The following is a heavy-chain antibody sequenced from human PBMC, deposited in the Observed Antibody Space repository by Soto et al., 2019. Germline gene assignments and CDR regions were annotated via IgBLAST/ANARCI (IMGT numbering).Heavy chain of an antibody. Sequence: PSETLSLTCAVYGGSFSGYYWSWIRQPPGKGLEWIGVINHRGSTNYNPALKRRVTISVGPSKSEYQLKRRPVTAADTDVYYGGRGRGTYYDFWSGYYKDLGYYYYGMDVWGQGTTVT. J-gene: IGHJ6*02. D-gene: IGHD3-3*01. CDR1: GGSFSGYY. V-gene: IGHV4-34*01. CDR2: INHRGST. CDR3: GRGRGTYYDFWSGYYKDLGYYYYGMDV.